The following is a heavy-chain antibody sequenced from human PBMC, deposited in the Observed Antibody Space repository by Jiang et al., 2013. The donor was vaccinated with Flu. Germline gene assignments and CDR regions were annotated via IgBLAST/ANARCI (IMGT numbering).Heavy chain of an antibody. D-gene: IGHD2-2*01. V-gene: IGHV2-5*01. Sequence: KPTQTLTLTCTFSGFSLSTSGVGVGWIRQPPGKALEWLALIYWNDDKRYSPSLKSRLTITKDTSKNQVVLTMTNMDPVDTATYYCAHRRRCSSTSCQGESGXFDIWGQGTMVTVSS. CDR1: GFSLSTSGVG. CDR3: AHRRRCSSTSCQGESGXFDI. J-gene: IGHJ3*02. CDR2: IYWNDDK.